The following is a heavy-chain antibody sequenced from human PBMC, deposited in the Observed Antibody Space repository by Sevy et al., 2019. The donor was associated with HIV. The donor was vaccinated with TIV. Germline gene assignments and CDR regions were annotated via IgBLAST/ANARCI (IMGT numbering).Heavy chain of an antibody. CDR1: GFTFSNYA. CDR2: ITDSGGGT. J-gene: IGHJ4*02. D-gene: IGHD5-12*01. V-gene: IGHV3-23*01. CDR3: AKDLEEMATTSYYFDY. Sequence: GGSPRLSCAASGFTFSNYAMNWVRQVPGKGLEWVSGITDSGGGTFYADSVKGRFAISRDNSKNTLYLQMNSLRAEDTAIYYCAKDLEEMATTSYYFDYWGQGALVTVSS.